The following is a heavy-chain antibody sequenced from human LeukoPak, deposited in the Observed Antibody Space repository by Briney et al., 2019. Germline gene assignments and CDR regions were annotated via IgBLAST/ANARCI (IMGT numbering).Heavy chain of an antibody. CDR1: GFTLSTYW. V-gene: IGHV3-7*01. D-gene: IGHD3-10*02. CDR3: AELGITMIGGV. CDR2: IKQDESKK. J-gene: IGHJ6*04. Sequence: GGSLSLSCAASGFTLSTYWMTWVRQAPGKGLEWVANIKQDESKKNYVDSVNGRFTISRDNAKNSLYLQMNSLRAEDTAVYYCAELGITMIGGVWGKGTTVTISS.